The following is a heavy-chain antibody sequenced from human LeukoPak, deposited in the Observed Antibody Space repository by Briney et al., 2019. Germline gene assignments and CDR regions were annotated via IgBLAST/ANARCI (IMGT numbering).Heavy chain of an antibody. D-gene: IGHD6-13*01. CDR2: VSYDGSNK. Sequence: GGSLRLSCAASGFTFSSYGMHWVRQAPGKGLEWVAVVSYDGSNKYYADSVKGRFTISRDNSKNTLYLQMNSLRAEDTAVYYCAKDHIAAAGTLQHWGQGTLVTVSS. V-gene: IGHV3-30*18. CDR1: GFTFSSYG. J-gene: IGHJ1*01. CDR3: AKDHIAAAGTLQH.